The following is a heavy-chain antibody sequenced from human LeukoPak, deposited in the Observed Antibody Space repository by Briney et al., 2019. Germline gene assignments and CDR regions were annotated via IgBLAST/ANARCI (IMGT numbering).Heavy chain of an antibody. D-gene: IGHD5-24*01. V-gene: IGHV3-48*01. CDR3: ARDYKYAFDN. Sequence: PGGSLRLSCAASGFTFSSYWMTWVRQAPGKGLEWISYTGIDSGNTNYADSVKGRFTISGDKAKNSLYLQMNSLRVEDTAVYYCARDYKYAFDNWGQGTLVTVSS. CDR1: GFTFSSYW. J-gene: IGHJ4*02. CDR2: TGIDSGNT.